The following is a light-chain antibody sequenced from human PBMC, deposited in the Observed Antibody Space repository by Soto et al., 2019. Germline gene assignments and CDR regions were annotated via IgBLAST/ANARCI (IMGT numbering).Light chain of an antibody. CDR1: SSDVGNYDY. CDR3: SSYVRGGTYV. Sequence: QSALTQPASVSGSPGQSITISCTGTSSDVGNYDYVSWYQQHPGKAPKLMIYEVSTRPSGVSNRFSGSKSGTTASLTISRLQTGDEADYYCSSYVRGGTYVFGTGTKVTVL. CDR2: EVS. V-gene: IGLV2-14*03. J-gene: IGLJ1*01.